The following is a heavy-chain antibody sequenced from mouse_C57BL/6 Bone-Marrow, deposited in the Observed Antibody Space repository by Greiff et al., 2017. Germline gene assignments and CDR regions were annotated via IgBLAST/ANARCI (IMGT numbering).Heavy chain of an antibody. CDR3: ARIYYYSSSPWFAY. CDR1: GYTFTDYY. J-gene: IGHJ3*01. V-gene: IGHV1-26*01. CDR2: INPNNGGT. D-gene: IGHD1-1*01. Sequence: VQLQQSGPELVKPGASVKISCKASGYTFTDYYMNWVKQSHGKSLEWIGDINPNNGGTSYNQKFKGKATLTVDKSSSTAYMELRSLTSEDSAVYYCARIYYYSSSPWFAYWGQGTLVTVSA.